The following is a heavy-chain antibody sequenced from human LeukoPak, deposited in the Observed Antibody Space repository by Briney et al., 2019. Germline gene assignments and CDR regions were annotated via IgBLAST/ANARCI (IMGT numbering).Heavy chain of an antibody. V-gene: IGHV4-59*01. CDR2: IYYSGST. CDR1: GGSISSYY. Sequence: PSETLSLTCTVSGGSISSYYWSWIRQPPGKGLEWIGYIYYSGSTNYNPSLKSRVTISVDTSKNQFSLKLSSVTAADTAVYYCAATYCGGDCYAPDGMDVWGQGTTVTVSS. D-gene: IGHD2-21*02. J-gene: IGHJ6*02. CDR3: AATYCGGDCYAPDGMDV.